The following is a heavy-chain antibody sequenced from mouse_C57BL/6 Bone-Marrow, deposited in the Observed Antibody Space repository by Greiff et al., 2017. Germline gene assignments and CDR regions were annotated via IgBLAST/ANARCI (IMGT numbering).Heavy chain of an antibody. D-gene: IGHD2-5*01. V-gene: IGHV2-3*01. CDR1: GFSLTSYG. Sequence: VKLVESGPGLVAPSPSLSITCTASGFSLTSYGVSWVRQPPGKGLEWLGVIWGDGSTNYHSALISRLSISKDNSNIQVSLKLNSLQADDTATYYCARPTIVAAYWGQGTLVTVSA. CDR2: IWGDGST. J-gene: IGHJ3*01. CDR3: ARPTIVAAY.